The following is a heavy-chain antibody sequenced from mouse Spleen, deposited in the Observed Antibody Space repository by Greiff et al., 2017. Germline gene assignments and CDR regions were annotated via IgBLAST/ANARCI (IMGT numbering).Heavy chain of an antibody. V-gene: IGHV5-9*01. CDR2: ISSGGGNT. CDR1: GFTFSSYA. J-gene: IGHJ1*01. Sequence: EVMLVESGGGLVKLGGSLKLSCAASGFTFSSYAMSWVRQTPEKRLEWVATISSGGGNTYYPDSVKGRFTISRDNAKNTLYLQMSSLKSEDTAMYYCARQGAYYGNYDWYFDVWGAGTTVTVSS. D-gene: IGHD2-10*01. CDR3: ARQGAYYGNYDWYFDV.